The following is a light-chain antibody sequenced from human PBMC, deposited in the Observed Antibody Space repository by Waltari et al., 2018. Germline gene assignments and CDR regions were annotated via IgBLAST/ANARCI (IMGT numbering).Light chain of an antibody. Sequence: SYVLTPPPSVSVAPGKTARITCGGNNIGSKSVHWYQQKPGQAPVLVIYHDSDRPSGIPERFSGSNSGNTATLTISRVEAGDEADYYCQVWDTSSDHPFGGGTKVTVL. CDR3: QVWDTSSDHP. CDR2: HDS. CDR1: NIGSKS. V-gene: IGLV3-21*04. J-gene: IGLJ3*02.